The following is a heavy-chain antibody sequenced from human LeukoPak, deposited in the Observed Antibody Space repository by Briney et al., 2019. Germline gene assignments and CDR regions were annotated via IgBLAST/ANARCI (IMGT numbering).Heavy chain of an antibody. CDR3: AKAIHSSSSGVVDY. J-gene: IGHJ4*02. CDR2: IYSGGSR. D-gene: IGHD6-6*01. CDR1: GFSVSTNY. Sequence: GGSLRLSCAASGFSVSTNYMSWVRQAPGKGLEWVSVIYSGGSRDYAESVKGRFTISRDNSKNTLYLQMSSLRAEDTAVYYCAKAIHSSSSGVVDYWGQGTLVTVSS. V-gene: IGHV3-66*02.